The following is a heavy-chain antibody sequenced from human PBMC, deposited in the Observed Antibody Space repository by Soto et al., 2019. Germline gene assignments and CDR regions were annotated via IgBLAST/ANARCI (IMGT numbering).Heavy chain of an antibody. Sequence: PGEPLKISWKGSGYSFTSYWIGWVRQMPGKGLEWMGIIYPGDSDTRYSPSFQGQVTISADKSISTAYLQWSSLKASDTAMYYCAVRGEGSRHHFDPWGQGTLVTVSS. CDR2: IYPGDSDT. CDR3: AVRGEGSRHHFDP. J-gene: IGHJ5*02. D-gene: IGHD3-10*01. CDR1: GYSFTSYW. V-gene: IGHV5-51*01.